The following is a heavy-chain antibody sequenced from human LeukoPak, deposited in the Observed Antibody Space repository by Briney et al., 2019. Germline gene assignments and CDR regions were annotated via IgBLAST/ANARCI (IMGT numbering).Heavy chain of an antibody. CDR3: ASDLTGTGDY. V-gene: IGHV3-21*01. D-gene: IGHD1-7*01. J-gene: IGHJ4*02. CDR2: ISSSSSYI. CDR1: GFTFSSYT. Sequence: GGSLRLSCAASGFTFSSYTMNWVRQAPGKGLEWVSSISSSSSYIYYADSVKGRFTISRDNAKNSLYLQMNSRRAEDMAVSYWASDLTGTGDYWGQGTLVTVSS.